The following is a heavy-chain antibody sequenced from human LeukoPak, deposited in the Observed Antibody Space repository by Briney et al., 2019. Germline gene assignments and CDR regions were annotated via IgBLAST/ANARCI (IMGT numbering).Heavy chain of an antibody. J-gene: IGHJ5*02. V-gene: IGHV4-30-4*01. CDR2: IYYSGST. CDR1: GGSISSGDYY. CDR3: ARAGKPWGWFDP. D-gene: IGHD3-10*01. Sequence: PSETLSLTCTVSGGSISSGDYYWSWIRQPPGKGLEWIGYIYYSGSTYCNPSLKSRVTISVDTSKNQFSLKLSSVTAADTAVYYCARAGKPWGWFDPWGQGTLVTVSS.